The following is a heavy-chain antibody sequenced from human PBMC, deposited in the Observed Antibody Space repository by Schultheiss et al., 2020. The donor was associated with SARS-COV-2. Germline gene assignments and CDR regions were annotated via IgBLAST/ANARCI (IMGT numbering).Heavy chain of an antibody. D-gene: IGHD3-22*01. Sequence: GGSLRLSCAASGFTVSSNYMSWVRQAPGKGLEWVSAISGSGGSTYYADSVKGRFTISRDNSKNTLYLQMNSLRAEDTAVYYCARPYYDSSGYFDYWGQGTLVTVSS. V-gene: IGHV3-66*02. CDR2: ISGSGGST. CDR3: ARPYYDSSGYFDY. CDR1: GFTVSSNY. J-gene: IGHJ4*02.